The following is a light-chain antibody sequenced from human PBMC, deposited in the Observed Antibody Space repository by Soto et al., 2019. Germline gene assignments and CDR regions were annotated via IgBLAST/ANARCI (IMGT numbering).Light chain of an antibody. Sequence: EIVLTQSPATLSLSPGERATLSCRASQSVSSYSAWYQQKPGQAPRLLIYDTSNRATGIPAMFSGSGSGTDFTLTISGLEPEDFAVHYCQQRSNWQYTFGLGTRLEIK. CDR3: QQRSNWQYT. J-gene: IGKJ2*01. V-gene: IGKV3-11*01. CDR2: DTS. CDR1: QSVSSY.